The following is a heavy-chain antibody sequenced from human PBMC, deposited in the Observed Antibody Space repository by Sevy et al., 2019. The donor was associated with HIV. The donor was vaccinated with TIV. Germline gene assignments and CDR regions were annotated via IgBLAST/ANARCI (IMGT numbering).Heavy chain of an antibody. D-gene: IGHD3-22*01. Sequence: ASVKVSCKASGYTFTSYGISWVRQAPGQGLEWMGWISAYNGNTNYAQKLQGRVTMTTDTSTSTAYMGLRSLRPDDTARYYCARDITPYYYDSSGHLDAFDIWGQGTMVTVSS. CDR3: ARDITPYYYDSSGHLDAFDI. V-gene: IGHV1-18*01. CDR1: GYTFTSYG. CDR2: ISAYNGNT. J-gene: IGHJ3*02.